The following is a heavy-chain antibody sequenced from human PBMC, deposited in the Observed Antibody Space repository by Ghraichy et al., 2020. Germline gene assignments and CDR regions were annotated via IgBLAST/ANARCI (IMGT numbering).Heavy chain of an antibody. Sequence: GGSLRLSFTASGLIFSSYLMTLVRQGPGKGLEWVANINQDGRERYYMGSVKGRFTISRDNAKNSLYLQINNLSAEDTAVYYCSSGDTFDYWGRGTMVTVSS. CDR3: SSGDTFDY. CDR2: INQDGRER. J-gene: IGHJ3*01. CDR1: GLIFSSYL. V-gene: IGHV3-7*03. D-gene: IGHD3-10*01.